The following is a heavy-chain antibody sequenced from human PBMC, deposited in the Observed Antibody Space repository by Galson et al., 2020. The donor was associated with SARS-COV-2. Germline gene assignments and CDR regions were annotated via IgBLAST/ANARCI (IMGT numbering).Heavy chain of an antibody. V-gene: IGHV3-30*04. J-gene: IGHJ4*02. CDR1: GFTFSSYA. CDR3: ARALGLVIIPIDY. Sequence: GESLKISCAASGFTFSSYAMHWVRQAPGKGLEWVAVISYDGSNKYYADSVKDRFTISRDNSKNTLYLQMNSLRAEDTAVYYCARALGLVIIPIDYWGQGTLVTVSS. CDR2: ISYDGSNK. D-gene: IGHD3-3*01.